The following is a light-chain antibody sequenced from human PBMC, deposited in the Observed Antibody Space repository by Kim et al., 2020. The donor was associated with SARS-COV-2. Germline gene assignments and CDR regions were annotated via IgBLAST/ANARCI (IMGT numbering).Light chain of an antibody. J-gene: IGLJ2*01. V-gene: IGLV2-11*03. CDR2: AVI. Sequence: HSVTISCTGTSSDVGGYNFVSWYQQHPGKAPRLMMFAVIKRPSGVPDRFSGSKSGNTASLTISGLQAEDEADYYCCSYYGGTHTVVFGGGTQLTVL. CDR1: SSDVGGYNF. CDR3: CSYYGGTHTVV.